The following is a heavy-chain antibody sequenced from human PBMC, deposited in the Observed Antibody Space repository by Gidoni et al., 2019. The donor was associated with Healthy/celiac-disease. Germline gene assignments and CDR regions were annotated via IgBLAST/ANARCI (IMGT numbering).Heavy chain of an antibody. D-gene: IGHD3-3*01. Sequence: QVQLVQSGAEVTKPGASVKVPCKASDYTFTSYGISWVRQAPGQGLEWMGWISAYNGNTNYTQKIQGRVTMTTDTSTSKDYMELRSLRSDDTAVYYCAREGLFGSGYSTISYYYYGMDVWGQGTTVTVSS. V-gene: IGHV1-18*01. CDR2: ISAYNGNT. CDR1: DYTFTSYG. CDR3: AREGLFGSGYSTISYYYYGMDV. J-gene: IGHJ6*02.